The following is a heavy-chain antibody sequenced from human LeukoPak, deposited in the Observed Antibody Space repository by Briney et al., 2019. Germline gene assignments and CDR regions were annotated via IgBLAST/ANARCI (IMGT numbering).Heavy chain of an antibody. CDR3: ARAAYSSTWYSRYFDL. J-gene: IGHJ2*01. V-gene: IGHV3-13*01. CDR1: GFTFSSYD. D-gene: IGHD6-13*01. CDR2: IGTAGEI. Sequence: TGGSLRLSCAASGFTFSSYDIHWVRQATGEGLEWVSGIGTAGEIYYPGSVKGRFTISRENAKNSLYLQMNSLRAGDTAVYYCARAAYSSTWYSRYFDLWGRGTLVTVSS.